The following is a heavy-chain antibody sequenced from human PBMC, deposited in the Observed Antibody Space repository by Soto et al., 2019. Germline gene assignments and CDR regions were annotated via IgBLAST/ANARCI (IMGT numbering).Heavy chain of an antibody. CDR3: ARDTHWGLGD. CDR1: GDSINTNNW. D-gene: IGHD7-27*01. V-gene: IGHV4-4*02. J-gene: IGHJ4*02. CDR2: IYHTGST. Sequence: QVQLQESGPGLVKPSETLSLTCAVSGDSINTNNWWSWVRQPPGRGLEWIGEIYHTGSTNYNPSLXCRVTISADRSKNQLSLRLNSVPAADTAVYFCARDTHWGLGDWGQGTLVIVSS.